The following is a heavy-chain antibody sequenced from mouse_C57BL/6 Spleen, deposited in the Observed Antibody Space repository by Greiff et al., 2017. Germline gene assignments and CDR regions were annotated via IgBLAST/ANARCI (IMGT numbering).Heavy chain of an antibody. D-gene: IGHD4-1*01. V-gene: IGHV1-80*01. CDR3: ARGGELGPYYFDY. Sequence: QVQLQQSGAELVKPGASVKISCKASGYAFSSYWMNWVKQRPGKGLEWIGQIYPGDGDTNYNGKFKGKATLTADKSSSTAYMQLSSLTSKDSAVYFCARGGELGPYYFDYWGQGTTLTVSS. CDR2: IYPGDGDT. CDR1: GYAFSSYW. J-gene: IGHJ2*01.